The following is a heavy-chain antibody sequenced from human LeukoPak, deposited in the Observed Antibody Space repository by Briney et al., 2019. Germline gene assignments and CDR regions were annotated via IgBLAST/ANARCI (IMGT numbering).Heavy chain of an antibody. CDR3: ARPLGYCSGGSCSNWFDP. J-gene: IGHJ5*02. CDR1: GGSISSSSYY. CDR2: IYYSGST. V-gene: IGHV4-39*01. D-gene: IGHD2-15*01. Sequence: PSETLSLTGTVSGGSISSSSYYWGWIRQPPGKGLEWIESIYYSGSTYYNPALKSRVTISVDTSKNEFTHKLCSVSAADTAVYYCARPLGYCSGGSCSNWFDPWGQGTLVTVSS.